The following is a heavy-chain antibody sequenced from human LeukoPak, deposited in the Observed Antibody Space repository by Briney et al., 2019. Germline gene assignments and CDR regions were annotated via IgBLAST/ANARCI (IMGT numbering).Heavy chain of an antibody. V-gene: IGHV4-39*07. CDR1: GGSISSSSYY. CDR2: IYYSGST. Sequence: SETLSLTCTVSGGSISSSSYYWGWIRQPPGKGLEWIGSIYYSGSTYYNPSLKSRVTISVDTSKNQFSLKLSSVTAADTAVYYCARGVYSSGWYVHPFDYWGQGTLVTVSS. D-gene: IGHD6-19*01. J-gene: IGHJ4*02. CDR3: ARGVYSSGWYVHPFDY.